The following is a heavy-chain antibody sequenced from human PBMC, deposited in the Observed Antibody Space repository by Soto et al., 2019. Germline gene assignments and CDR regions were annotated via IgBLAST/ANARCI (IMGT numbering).Heavy chain of an antibody. D-gene: IGHD5-18*01. CDR2: ISGSGGST. CDR3: AKSDTAMVFYYFDY. Sequence: GGSLRLSCAASGFTFSSYAMSWVRQAPGKGLEWVSAISGSGGSTYYADSVKGRFTISRDNSRNTLYLQMNSLRAEDTAVYYCAKSDTAMVFYYFDYWGQGTLVTVSS. J-gene: IGHJ4*02. V-gene: IGHV3-23*01. CDR1: GFTFSSYA.